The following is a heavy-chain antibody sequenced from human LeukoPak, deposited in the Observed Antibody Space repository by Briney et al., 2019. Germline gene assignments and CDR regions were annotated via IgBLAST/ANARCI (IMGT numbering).Heavy chain of an antibody. V-gene: IGHV3-7*01. J-gene: IGHJ3*02. Sequence: GGSLRLSCAASGFSFISYWMSWVRQAPGKGLEWVANIKQDGSAKNYVDSVKGRFTISRDNAKNSLYLQLNSLRAEDTAVYYCAKGSLRFLEWLLHDAFDIWGQGTMVTVSS. CDR3: AKGSLRFLEWLLHDAFDI. D-gene: IGHD3-3*01. CDR1: GFSFISYW. CDR2: IKQDGSAK.